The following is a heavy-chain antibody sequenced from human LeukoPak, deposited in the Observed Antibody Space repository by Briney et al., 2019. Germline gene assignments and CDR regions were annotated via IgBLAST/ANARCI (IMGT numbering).Heavy chain of an antibody. CDR3: AKDAQRGFDYSNSLEN. CDR1: GFMFSHYG. CDR2: IWNDGSNK. V-gene: IGHV3-33*06. D-gene: IGHD4-11*01. J-gene: IGHJ4*02. Sequence: GGSLRLSCVASGFMFSHYGMHWVRQAPGKGREWVAVIWNDGSNKYYADSVKGRFTISRDNSKNTVYRQMNSLRAEDTSVYYCAKDAQRGFDYSNSLENWGQGTLVTVS.